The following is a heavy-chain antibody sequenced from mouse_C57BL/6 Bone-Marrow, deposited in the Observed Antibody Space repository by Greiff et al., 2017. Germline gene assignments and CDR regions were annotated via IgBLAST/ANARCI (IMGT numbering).Heavy chain of an antibody. V-gene: IGHV1-52*01. J-gene: IGHJ4*01. CDR2: IDPSDSYT. CDR3: ARFYSNYEAYYAMDY. Sequence: QVQLQQPGAEPVRPGSSVKLYCKASGYTFPCYWMHWVKQRPIQGLEWIGNIDPSDSYTHYNQKFKDKDSLTVDKFFSTTHIPLSSLTSKDSAVYDCARFYSNYEAYYAMDYWGQGTSVSVPS. D-gene: IGHD2-5*01. CDR1: GYTFPCYW.